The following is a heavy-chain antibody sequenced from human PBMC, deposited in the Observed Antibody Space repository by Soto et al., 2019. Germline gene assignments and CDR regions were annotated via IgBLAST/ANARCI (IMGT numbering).Heavy chain of an antibody. Sequence: SETLSLTCSVSGRSMSSNYWSWIRQSPDKGLEWLGYVFYGGTDYNPSLGGRVSMXVXXXXXQXXXKXTSXXXSDRAVYYCASYRGALYFESWGPGILVTVPQ. D-gene: IGHD3-16*01. CDR1: GRSMSSNY. CDR3: ASYRGALYFES. V-gene: IGHV4-59*01. CDR2: VFYGGT. J-gene: IGHJ4*02.